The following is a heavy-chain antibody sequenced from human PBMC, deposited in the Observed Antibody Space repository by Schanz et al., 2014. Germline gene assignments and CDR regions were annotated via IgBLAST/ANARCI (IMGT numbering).Heavy chain of an antibody. CDR3: AKDSTHIDIVLVPTAIDY. D-gene: IGHD2-2*01. CDR1: GFTFSSYA. V-gene: IGHV3-30*04. CDR2: MSYDGSIK. Sequence: VQLLESGGGLVQPGGSLRLSCAASGFTFSSYAMHWVRQAPGKGLEWVAAMSYDGSIKYYGDSVKGRFTISRDNSKNTLYLQMNTLRAEDTAVYYCAKDSTHIDIVLVPTAIDYWGQGTLVTVSS. J-gene: IGHJ4*02.